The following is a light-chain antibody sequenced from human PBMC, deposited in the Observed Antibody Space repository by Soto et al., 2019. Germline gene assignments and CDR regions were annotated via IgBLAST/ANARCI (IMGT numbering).Light chain of an antibody. Sequence: EIMLTQSPATLSLSPGERATLSCRASQSVSSYLAWYQQKPGKAPRLLIYDASNSATGIPARFSGSGSGTDFTLTISSLEPDDFAVYYCQQRSNWPPYTFGQGTKLEIK. V-gene: IGKV3-11*01. CDR1: QSVSSY. CDR2: DAS. CDR3: QQRSNWPPYT. J-gene: IGKJ2*01.